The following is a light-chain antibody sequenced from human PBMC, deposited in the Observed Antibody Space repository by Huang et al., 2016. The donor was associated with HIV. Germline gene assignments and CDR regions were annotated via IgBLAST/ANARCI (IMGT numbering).Light chain of an antibody. CDR1: QSVHSNH. J-gene: IGKJ1*01. Sequence: NVLTQSPGTLSLSPGQRATLSCRASQSVHSNHFAWLQQKPGQAPRLLSYGASTRATGIPDRCSASGSGTDFTLTISRLEPEDSAVYYCQQYAGSPGTFGQGTKVEIK. CDR2: GAS. CDR3: QQYAGSPGT. V-gene: IGKV3-20*01.